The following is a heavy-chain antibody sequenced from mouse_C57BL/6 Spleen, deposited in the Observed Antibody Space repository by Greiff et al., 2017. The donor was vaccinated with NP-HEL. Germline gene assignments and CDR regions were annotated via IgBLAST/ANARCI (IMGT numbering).Heavy chain of an antibody. CDR3: TPSGPYAMDY. Sequence: EVKLVESGAELVRPGASVKLSCTASGFNIKDDYMHWVKQRPEQGLEWIGWIDPENGDTEYASKFQGKATITADTSSNTAYLQLSSLTSEDTAVYYCTPSGPYAMDYWGQGTSVTVSS. CDR2: IDPENGDT. CDR1: GFNIKDDY. V-gene: IGHV14-4*01. J-gene: IGHJ4*01. D-gene: IGHD3-2*02.